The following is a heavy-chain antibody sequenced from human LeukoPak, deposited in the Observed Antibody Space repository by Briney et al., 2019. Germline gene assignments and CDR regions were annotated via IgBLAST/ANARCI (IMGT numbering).Heavy chain of an antibody. D-gene: IGHD3-22*01. Sequence: SETLSLTCTVSGGSIGSYYWGWIRQPPGKGLEWIGNIYYSGSTYYNPSLKTRVTMSVDTSKNQFSLKLSSVTAADTAVYYCARAQRTIMIVEEKLFDYWGRGTLVTVSS. CDR3: ARAQRTIMIVEEKLFDY. CDR1: GGSIGSYY. J-gene: IGHJ4*02. V-gene: IGHV4-59*04. CDR2: IYYSGST.